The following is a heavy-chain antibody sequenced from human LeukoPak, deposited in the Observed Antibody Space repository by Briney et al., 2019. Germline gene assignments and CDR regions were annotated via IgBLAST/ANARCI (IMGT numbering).Heavy chain of an antibody. CDR3: AKRNYYDSSGFSPLFQH. J-gene: IGHJ1*01. V-gene: IGHV3-23*01. Sequence: GGSLRLSCAASGFTFSSYAMSWVRQAPGKGLEWVSAISGSGGSTYYADSVKGRFTVSRDNSQNILYLQLSNLRAEDTAVYYCAKRNYYDSSGFSPLFQHWGPGTLVTVSS. CDR1: GFTFSSYA. CDR2: ISGSGGST. D-gene: IGHD3-22*01.